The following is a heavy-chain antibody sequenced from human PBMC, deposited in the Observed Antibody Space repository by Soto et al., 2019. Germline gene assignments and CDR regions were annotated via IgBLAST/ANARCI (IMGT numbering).Heavy chain of an antibody. J-gene: IGHJ3*02. CDR2: IYYSGST. V-gene: IGHV4-39*01. CDR3: ARHFFGIVVVPDAMHGACDT. Sequence: PSETLSLTCPVSGGCISRGGYYCRWIRQHPGKGLEWIGYIYYSGSTYYNPSLKSRVTISVDTSKNQFSLKLSSVTAADTAVYYCARHFFGIVVVPDAMHGACDTWAQGPMVPVS. CDR1: GGCISRGGYY. D-gene: IGHD2-2*01.